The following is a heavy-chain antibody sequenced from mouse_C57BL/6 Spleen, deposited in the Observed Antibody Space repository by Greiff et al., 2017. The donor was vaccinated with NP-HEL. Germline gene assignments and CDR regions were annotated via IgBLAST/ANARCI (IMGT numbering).Heavy chain of an antibody. CDR2: ISSGGSYT. D-gene: IGHD2-4*01. CDR3: ARPIPHYDWGAWFAY. J-gene: IGHJ3*01. CDR1: GFTFSSYG. Sequence: EVMLVESGGDLVKPGGSLKLSCAASGFTFSSYGMSWVRQTPDKRLEWVATISSGGSYTYYPDSVKGRFTISRDNAKNTLYLQMSRLKSEDTAMYYCARPIPHYDWGAWFAYWGQGTLVTVSA. V-gene: IGHV5-6*01.